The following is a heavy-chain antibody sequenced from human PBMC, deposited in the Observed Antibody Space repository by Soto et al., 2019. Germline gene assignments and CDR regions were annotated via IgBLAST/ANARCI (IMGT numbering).Heavy chain of an antibody. D-gene: IGHD1-26*01. CDR2: TYYRSKWYN. V-gene: IGHV6-1*01. J-gene: IGHJ5*01. CDR1: GDSVSSSSVT. CDR3: VRLIGNSWLDF. Sequence: SQTLSLTCAISGDSVSSSSVTWNWIRQSPSRGLEWLRRTYYRSKWYNDYAESVKSRITINPDTSKNQFSLHLNSVTPEDTAAYYCVRLIGNSWLDFWGQGTLVTVSS.